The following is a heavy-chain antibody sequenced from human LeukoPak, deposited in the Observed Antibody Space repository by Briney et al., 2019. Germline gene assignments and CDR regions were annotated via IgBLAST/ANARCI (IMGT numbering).Heavy chain of an antibody. CDR3: AKLSVVRGVIGDY. J-gene: IGHJ4*02. D-gene: IGHD3-10*01. CDR2: ISYDGSNK. CDR1: GFTFSSYG. V-gene: IGHV3-30*18. Sequence: PGRSLRLSCAASGFTFSSYGMHWVRQAPGKGLEWVAVISYDGSNKYYADSVKGRFTISRDNSKNTLYLQMNSLRAEGTAVYYCAKLSVVRGVIGDYWGQGTLVTVSS.